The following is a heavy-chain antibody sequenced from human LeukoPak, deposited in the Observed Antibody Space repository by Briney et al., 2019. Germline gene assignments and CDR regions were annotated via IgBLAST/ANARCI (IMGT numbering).Heavy chain of an antibody. CDR1: GFTFTNYA. D-gene: IGHD2-2*03. CDR2: IKQDGSEK. CDR3: ARDVGYCSSTSCYGDYFDY. V-gene: IGHV3-7*01. J-gene: IGHJ4*02. Sequence: GGSLRLSCAASGFTFTNYAMTWVRQAPGKGLEWVANIKQDGSEKYYVDSLKGRFTISRDNAKNSLYLQMNSLRAEDTAVYYCARDVGYCSSTSCYGDYFDYWGQGTLVTVSS.